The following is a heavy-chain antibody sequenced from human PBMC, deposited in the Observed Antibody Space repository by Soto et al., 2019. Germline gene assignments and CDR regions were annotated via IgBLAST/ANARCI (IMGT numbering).Heavy chain of an antibody. CDR3: ARCVPPSYGMDV. J-gene: IGHJ6*02. D-gene: IGHD2-2*01. CDR2: IYHSGST. V-gene: IGHV4-38-2*01. CDR1: GYSISSGYY. Sequence: KTSETLSLTCAVSGYSISSGYYWGWIRQPPGKGLEWIGSIYHSGSTYYNPSLKSRVTISVDTSKNQFSLKLSSVTAADTAVYYCARCVPPSYGMDVWGQGTTVTVSS.